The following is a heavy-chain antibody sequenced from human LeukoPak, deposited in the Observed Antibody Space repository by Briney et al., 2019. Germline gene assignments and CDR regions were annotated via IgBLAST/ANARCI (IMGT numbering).Heavy chain of an antibody. Sequence: GPVKASCKASGYTFTGYYMHWVRQAPGQGLEWMGRINPNSGGTNYAQKFQGRVTMTRDTSISTAYLELSGLRTDDTAVYYCARGGSGSYLFDYWGQGTLVTVSS. V-gene: IGHV1-2*06. CDR1: GYTFTGYY. CDR2: INPNSGGT. CDR3: ARGGSGSYLFDY. J-gene: IGHJ4*02. D-gene: IGHD1-26*01.